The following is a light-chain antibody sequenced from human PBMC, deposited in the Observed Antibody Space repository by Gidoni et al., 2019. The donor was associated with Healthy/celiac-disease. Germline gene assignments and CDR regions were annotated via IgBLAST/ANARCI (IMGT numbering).Light chain of an antibody. Sequence: DIQLTQSPSFLSASVGDRVTITCRDSQGISSYLAWYQQKPGKAPKLLIYAASTLQSGVPSRFSGSGSGTEVTLTISSLQPEDFATYYCQQLNSYLRFGGGTKVEIK. CDR3: QQLNSYLR. CDR1: QGISSY. J-gene: IGKJ4*01. CDR2: AAS. V-gene: IGKV1-9*01.